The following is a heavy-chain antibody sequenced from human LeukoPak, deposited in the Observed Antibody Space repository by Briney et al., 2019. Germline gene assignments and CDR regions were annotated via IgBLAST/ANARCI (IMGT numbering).Heavy chain of an antibody. Sequence: SETLSLTCSVSGGSISGYYWTWIRQPAGKGLEWIGRVYTSGSTHYNPSLKTRLTMSVDTSKNQLSLKLSSVTAADTAVYYCARGIVVVPAAPTGWFDPWGQGTLVTVSS. CDR2: VYTSGST. CDR3: ARGIVVVPAAPTGWFDP. V-gene: IGHV4-4*07. D-gene: IGHD2-2*01. CDR1: GGSISGYY. J-gene: IGHJ5*02.